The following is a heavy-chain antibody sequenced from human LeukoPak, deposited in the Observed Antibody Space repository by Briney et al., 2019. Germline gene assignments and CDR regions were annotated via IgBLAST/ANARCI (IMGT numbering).Heavy chain of an antibody. V-gene: IGHV4-59*08. CDR2: IYYSGST. Sequence: PSETLSLTCTVSGGSISSYYWSWIRQPPGKGLEWVGYIYYSGSTNYNPSLKSRVTISVDTSKNQFSLKLSSVTAADTAVYYCARHKVRGVRGVPFDYWGQGTLVTVSS. D-gene: IGHD3-10*01. CDR1: GGSISSYY. J-gene: IGHJ4*02. CDR3: ARHKVRGVRGVPFDY.